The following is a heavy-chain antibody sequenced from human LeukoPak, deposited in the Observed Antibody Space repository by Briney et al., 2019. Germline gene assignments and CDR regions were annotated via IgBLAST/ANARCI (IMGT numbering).Heavy chain of an antibody. V-gene: IGHV3-23*01. CDR3: AKRRGLELLYYYYMDV. J-gene: IGHJ6*03. CDR1: GFTVSSNY. CDR2: ISGSGGST. Sequence: GGSLRLSCAASGFTVSSNYMSWVRQAPGKGLEWVSAISGSGGSTYYADSVKGRFTISRDNSKNTLYLQMNSLRAEDTAVYYCAKRRGLELLYYYYMDVWGKGTTVTVSS. D-gene: IGHD1-7*01.